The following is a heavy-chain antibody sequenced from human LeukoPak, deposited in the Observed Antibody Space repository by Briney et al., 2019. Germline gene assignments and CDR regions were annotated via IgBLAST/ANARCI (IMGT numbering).Heavy chain of an antibody. CDR1: GFTFSSYE. Sequence: QPGGSLRLSCAASGFTFSSYEINWVRQAPGKGLEWVSYISSSGSTIYYADSVKGRFTISRDNAKNSLYLQMNSLRAEDTAVYYCAKWGRTYDILTGYSYWGQGTLVTVSS. CDR2: ISSSGSTI. J-gene: IGHJ4*02. D-gene: IGHD3-9*01. V-gene: IGHV3-48*03. CDR3: AKWGRTYDILTGYSY.